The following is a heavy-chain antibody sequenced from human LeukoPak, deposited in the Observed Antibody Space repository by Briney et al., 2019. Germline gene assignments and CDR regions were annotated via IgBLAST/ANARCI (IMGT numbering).Heavy chain of an antibody. CDR2: INPNSGGS. V-gene: IGHV1-2*02. Sequence: ASVKVSFKASGYTFTGYYMHWVRQAPGQGLEWMGWINPNSGGSHYAQKVQGRVTMTRDTSINTAYMELSRLRSDDTAVYYCARDQAFVYCSGGTCYDDYWGQGSLVTVSS. CDR1: GYTFTGYY. D-gene: IGHD2-15*01. J-gene: IGHJ4*02. CDR3: ARDQAFVYCSGGTCYDDY.